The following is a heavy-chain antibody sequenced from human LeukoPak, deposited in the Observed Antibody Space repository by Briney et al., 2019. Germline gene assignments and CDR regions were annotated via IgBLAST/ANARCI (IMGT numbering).Heavy chain of an antibody. CDR1: GFTFSDYY. J-gene: IGHJ4*02. CDR3: AREAIKDY. Sequence: GGSLRLSCAASGFTFSDYYMSWIRQAPGKGLEWVSYISSSSSYTNYAYSVKRRFTISKATDKNSLYLQMNSLRAEDTAVYYCAREAIKDYWGQGTLVTVSS. CDR2: ISSSSSYT. V-gene: IGHV3-11*06.